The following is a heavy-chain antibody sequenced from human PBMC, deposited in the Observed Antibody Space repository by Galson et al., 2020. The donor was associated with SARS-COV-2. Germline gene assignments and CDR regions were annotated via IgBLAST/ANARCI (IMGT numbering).Heavy chain of an antibody. D-gene: IGHD2-21*02. CDR1: GGSVSSGGYY. V-gene: IGHV4-61*08. CDR3: ASHPWSRGGGTADY. J-gene: IGHJ4*02. Sequence: ASETLSLTCTVSGGSVSSGGYYWTWIRQPPGKGLEWIGYIYYSGSTKYNPSLMSRVTISVDTSKNQFSLKLSSVTAADTAVYYCASHPWSRGGGTADYWGQGALVTVSS. CDR2: IYYSGST.